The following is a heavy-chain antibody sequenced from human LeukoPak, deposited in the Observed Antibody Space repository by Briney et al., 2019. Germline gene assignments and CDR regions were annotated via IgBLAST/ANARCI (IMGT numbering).Heavy chain of an antibody. CDR1: GGSISTSNYY. D-gene: IGHD6-6*01. Sequence: SETLSLTCTVSGGSISTSNYYWGWIRQPPGKGLEWIGNIFYSGSTYYSPSLKSRVTISVDTSKNQFSLKLSSVTAADTAVYYCARGAAARPRWFDPWGQGTLVTVSS. V-gene: IGHV4-39*07. J-gene: IGHJ5*02. CDR3: ARGAAARPRWFDP. CDR2: IFYSGST.